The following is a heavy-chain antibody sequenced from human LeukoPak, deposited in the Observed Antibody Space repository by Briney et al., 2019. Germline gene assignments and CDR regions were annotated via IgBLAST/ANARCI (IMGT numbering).Heavy chain of an antibody. Sequence: PGGSLRLSCAPSQFTWMHWVRQPPGKGLVWVSRMNSDGSNIAYADSVKGRFTISRDNAKNSLYLQMNSLRAEDTAVYYCARYCGGDCYGMDVWGQGTAVTVSS. CDR2: MNSDGSNI. D-gene: IGHD2-21*01. V-gene: IGHV3-74*03. J-gene: IGHJ6*02. CDR3: ARYCGGDCYGMDV. CDR1: QFTW.